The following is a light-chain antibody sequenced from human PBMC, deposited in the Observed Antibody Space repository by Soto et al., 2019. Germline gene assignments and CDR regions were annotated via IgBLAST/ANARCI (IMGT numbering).Light chain of an antibody. CDR1: QSVSSN. V-gene: IGKV3-15*01. Sequence: EVVMTQSPATLSVSLGDRATLSCRASQSVSSNLAWYQQKPGQAPRLLIYGASTRATGIPARFSGSGSGTEFTLTINSLQSEDFAVYYCQQHDNWPRTFGQGTKVDI. J-gene: IGKJ1*01. CDR2: GAS. CDR3: QQHDNWPRT.